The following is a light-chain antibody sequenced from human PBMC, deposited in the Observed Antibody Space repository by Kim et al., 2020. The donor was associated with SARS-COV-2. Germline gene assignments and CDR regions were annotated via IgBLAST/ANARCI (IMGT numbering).Light chain of an antibody. V-gene: IGKV3-15*01. Sequence: EIVMTQSPATLSVSPGERATLSCRASQSVSSTLAWYQQKPGQAPRLLIHGASTRATGVPARFSGSGSGTEFTLTISSLQSEDSAVYYCQHYNNWPPGLTFGGGTKVEI. J-gene: IGKJ4*01. CDR2: GAS. CDR1: QSVSST. CDR3: QHYNNWPPGLT.